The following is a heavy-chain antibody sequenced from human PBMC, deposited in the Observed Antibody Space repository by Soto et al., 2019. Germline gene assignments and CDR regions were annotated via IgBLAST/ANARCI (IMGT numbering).Heavy chain of an antibody. V-gene: IGHV3-30*18. Sequence: QVQLVESGGGVVQPGRSLRLSCSASGFTFSSYGMHWVRQAPGKGLEWVAVISYDGSNKYYADSVKGRFTISRDKSKNTLYLQMNSMRAEDTAVYYCAKSGVVGYPFDYWGQGTLVTVSS. D-gene: IGHD3-3*01. CDR2: ISYDGSNK. CDR3: AKSGVVGYPFDY. CDR1: GFTFSSYG. J-gene: IGHJ4*02.